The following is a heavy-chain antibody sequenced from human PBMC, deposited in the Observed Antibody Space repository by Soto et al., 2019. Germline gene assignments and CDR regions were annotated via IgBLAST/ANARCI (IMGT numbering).Heavy chain of an antibody. D-gene: IGHD3-3*01. Sequence: ASVKVSCKASGYTFTSYGISWVRQAPGQGLEWMGWISAYNGNTNYAQKLQGRVTMTTDTSTSTAYMELRSLRSDDTAVYYCARDGNDFWSGYGDDAFDIWGQGTMVTV. CDR2: ISAYNGNT. CDR1: GYTFTSYG. CDR3: ARDGNDFWSGYGDDAFDI. V-gene: IGHV1-18*01. J-gene: IGHJ3*02.